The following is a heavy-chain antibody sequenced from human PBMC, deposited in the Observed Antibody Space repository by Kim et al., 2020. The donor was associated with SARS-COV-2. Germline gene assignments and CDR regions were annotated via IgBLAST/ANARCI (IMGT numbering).Heavy chain of an antibody. J-gene: IGHJ3*02. CDR3: AKNSRSSSWYDAFDI. CDR2: ISWNSGSI. Sequence: GGSLRLSCAASGFTFDDYAMHWVRQAPGKGLEWVSGISWNSGSIGYADSVKGRFTISRDNAKNSLYLQMNSLRAEDTALYYCAKNSRSSSWYDAFDIWGQGTMVTVSS. D-gene: IGHD6-13*01. V-gene: IGHV3-9*01. CDR1: GFTFDDYA.